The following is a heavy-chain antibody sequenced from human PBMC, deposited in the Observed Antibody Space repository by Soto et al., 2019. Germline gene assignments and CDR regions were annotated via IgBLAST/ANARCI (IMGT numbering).Heavy chain of an antibody. J-gene: IGHJ6*02. D-gene: IGHD2-15*01. CDR2: INHSGST. V-gene: IGHV4-34*01. CDR1: GGSFSGSY. Sequence: SETLSLTCAVYGGSFSGSYWSWIRQPPGKGLEWIGEINHSGSTNYNPSLKSRVTISVDTSKNQFSLKLSSVTAADTAVYYCATPGPYYYYGMDVWGQGTTVTVSS. CDR3: ATPGPYYYYGMDV.